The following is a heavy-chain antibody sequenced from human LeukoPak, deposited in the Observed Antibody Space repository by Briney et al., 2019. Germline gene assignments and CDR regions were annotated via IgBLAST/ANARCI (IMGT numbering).Heavy chain of an antibody. V-gene: IGHV3-30-3*01. CDR1: GFTFSSYA. CDR3: ARAPYSSSWSPFDY. D-gene: IGHD6-13*01. J-gene: IGHJ4*02. CDR2: ISYDGSNK. Sequence: GGSLRLSCAASGFTFSSYAMHWVRQAPGKGLEWVAVISYDGSNKYYADSVKGRFTISRDNSKNTLYLQMNSLRAEDTAVYYCARAPYSSSWSPFDYWGQGTLVTVSS.